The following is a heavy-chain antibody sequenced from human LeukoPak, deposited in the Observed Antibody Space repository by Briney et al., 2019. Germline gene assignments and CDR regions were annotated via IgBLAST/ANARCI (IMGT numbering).Heavy chain of an antibody. J-gene: IGHJ5*02. Sequence: PSETLSLTCTVPGGSIGSYYWSWIRQPPGKGLEWIGYIYYSGSTNYNPSLKSRVTISVDTSKNQFSLKLSSVTAADTAVYYCTRVVVAASRWFNPWGQGTLVTVSS. CDR2: IYYSGST. CDR1: GGSIGSYY. D-gene: IGHD2-15*01. V-gene: IGHV4-59*01. CDR3: TRVVVAASRWFNP.